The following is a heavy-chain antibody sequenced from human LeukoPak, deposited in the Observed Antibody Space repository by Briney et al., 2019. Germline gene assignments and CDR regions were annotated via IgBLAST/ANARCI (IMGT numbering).Heavy chain of an antibody. J-gene: IGHJ4*02. CDR1: GYSFTNYW. V-gene: IGHV5-51*01. CDR3: ARQQDITVAGPIDY. Sequence: GESLKISCKGSGYSFTNYWVAWVRQMPGKGLEWMGIIYPGDSDTRYSPSFQGQVTISADKSISTAYLQWSSLKASDTAMYYCARQQDITVAGPIDYWGQGTLVTVSS. CDR2: IYPGDSDT. D-gene: IGHD6-19*01.